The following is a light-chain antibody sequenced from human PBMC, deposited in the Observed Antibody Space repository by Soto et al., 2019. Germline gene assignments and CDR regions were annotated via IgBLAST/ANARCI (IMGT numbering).Light chain of an antibody. CDR1: QTISSW. Sequence: DLQMPQSPSTLSGSVGDSAPITGRASQTISSWLAWYQQKPGKAPKLLIYKASTLKSGVPSRFSGSGSGTEFTLTISSLQPDEFATYYCQHYNSYSEAVGQGTKVDIK. CDR3: QHYNSYSEA. V-gene: IGKV1-5*03. J-gene: IGKJ1*01. CDR2: KAS.